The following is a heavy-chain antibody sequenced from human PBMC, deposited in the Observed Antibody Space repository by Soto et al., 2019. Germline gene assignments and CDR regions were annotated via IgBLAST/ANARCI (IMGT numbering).Heavy chain of an antibody. CDR1: GFTFRKYA. CDR3: AQAVVDRGVDS. J-gene: IGHJ4*02. V-gene: IGHV3-23*01. D-gene: IGHD3-16*02. Sequence: PGGSLRLSCAASGFTFRKYAMTWVRQTPGQGLEYVSSITNSGSDTYYADSVKGRFTISRDNSKNTLYLQMNSLRVEDTAVYYCAQAVVDRGVDSWGQGTVVTVSS. CDR2: ITNSGSDT.